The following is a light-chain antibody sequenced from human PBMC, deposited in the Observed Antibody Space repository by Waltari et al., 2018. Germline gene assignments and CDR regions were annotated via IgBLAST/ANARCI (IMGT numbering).Light chain of an antibody. J-gene: IGKJ4*01. Sequence: DIVMTQSPDSLPVSLGERATITCKSSQTVVSSSNNQNYLAWYQQKPGQPPKLLIYWASTRESGVPDRFSGSGSGTDFTLTISSLQAEDVAVYYCQQYYSPPLTFGGGTKVEIK. V-gene: IGKV4-1*01. CDR3: QQYYSPPLT. CDR1: QTVVSSSNNQNY. CDR2: WAS.